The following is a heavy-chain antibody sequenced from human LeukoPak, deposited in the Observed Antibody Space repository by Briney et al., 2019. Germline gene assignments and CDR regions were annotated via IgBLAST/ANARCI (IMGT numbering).Heavy chain of an antibody. V-gene: IGHV1-69*04. CDR3: ASWSRDFGYYYDSSGYRNY. CDR2: IIPILGIA. J-gene: IGHJ4*02. CDR1: GGTFSSYA. Sequence: GASVKVSCKASGGTFSSYAISWVRQAPGQGLEWMGRIIPILGIANYAQKFQGRVTITADKSTSTAYMELSRLRSDDTAVYYCASWSRDFGYYYDSSGYRNYWGQGTLVTVSS. D-gene: IGHD3-22*01.